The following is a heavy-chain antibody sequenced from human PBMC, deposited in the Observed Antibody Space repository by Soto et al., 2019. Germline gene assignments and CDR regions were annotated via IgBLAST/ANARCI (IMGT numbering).Heavy chain of an antibody. CDR3: VKDTNGKGSSLFDY. CDR2: ISSNGGST. V-gene: IGHV3-64D*08. D-gene: IGHD2-8*01. Sequence: GGSLRLSCSASGFTLSSYAMHWVRQAPGKGLEYVSAISSNGGSTYYADSVKGRFTISRDNSKNTLYLQMSSLRAEDTAVYYCVKDTNGKGSSLFDYWGQGTLVTVSS. CDR1: GFTLSSYA. J-gene: IGHJ4*02.